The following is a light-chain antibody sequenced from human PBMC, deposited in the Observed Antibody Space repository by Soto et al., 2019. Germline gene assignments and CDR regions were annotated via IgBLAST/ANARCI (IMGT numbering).Light chain of an antibody. V-gene: IGKV1-9*01. CDR1: QGIGSY. CDR3: QQYNNWPLT. Sequence: DIQLTQSPSFLSASLGDRVTITCRASQGIGSYLAWYQQKPGKAPRLLIYAASTLQSGVPSRFSGSGSDTEFTLTISSLQSEDFAVYYCQQYNNWPLTFGGGTKVDIK. CDR2: AAS. J-gene: IGKJ4*01.